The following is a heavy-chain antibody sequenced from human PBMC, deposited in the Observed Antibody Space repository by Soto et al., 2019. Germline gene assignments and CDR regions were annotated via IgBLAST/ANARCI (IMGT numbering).Heavy chain of an antibody. D-gene: IGHD6-25*01. CDR3: ATAPGYRESAPLDY. CDR1: DFTFNDAW. J-gene: IGHJ4*02. CDR2: IKSQTHGGTT. Sequence: EVQLVESGGGLVKPGGSLRLSCAVSDFTFNDAWMNWVRQAPGKGLEWVGRIKSQTHGGTTDYAAPVKGRFTISRDDSKNILYLQMNSLKIEDTAVYYCATAPGYRESAPLDYWGQGTLVTVSS. V-gene: IGHV3-15*07.